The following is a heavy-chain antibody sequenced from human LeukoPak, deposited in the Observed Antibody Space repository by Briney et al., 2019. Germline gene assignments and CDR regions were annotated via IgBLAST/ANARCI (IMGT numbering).Heavy chain of an antibody. CDR3: TRESGSYHGNDY. V-gene: IGHV1-2*06. CDR2: INPNNGAT. D-gene: IGHD1-26*01. CDR1: GYTFTSYY. Sequence: ASVKVSCKASGYTFTSYYMHWVRQAPGQGLEWMGRINPNNGATNYAQKLQGRVTITGDTSISTAYMELSSLRSDDTAVYYCTRESGSYHGNDYWGQGTLVTVSS. J-gene: IGHJ4*02.